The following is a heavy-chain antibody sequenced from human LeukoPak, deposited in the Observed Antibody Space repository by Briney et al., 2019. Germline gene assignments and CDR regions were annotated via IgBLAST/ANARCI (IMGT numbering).Heavy chain of an antibody. J-gene: IGHJ4*02. D-gene: IGHD3-22*01. CDR2: IYYSGST. V-gene: IGHV4-59*11. Sequence: SETLSLTCTVSGGSISSHYWSWIRQPPGKGLEWIGYIYYSGSTNYNPSLKSRVTISVDTSKNQFSLKLSSVTAADTAVYYCAGASFYYDSSGHKAYYFDYWGQGTLVTVSS. CDR1: GGSISSHY. CDR3: AGASFYYDSSGHKAYYFDY.